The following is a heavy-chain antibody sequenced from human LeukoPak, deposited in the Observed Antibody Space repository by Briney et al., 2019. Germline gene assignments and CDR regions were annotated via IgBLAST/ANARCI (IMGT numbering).Heavy chain of an antibody. CDR2: IYSGGST. CDR1: GFTVSSNY. V-gene: IGHV3-66*01. D-gene: IGHD5-12*01. J-gene: IGHJ4*02. CDR3: ARSYSGYDLDYFDH. Sequence: PGGSLRLSCAASGFTVSSNYMSWVRQAPGKGLEWVSVIYSGGSTYYADSVKGRFTISRDNSKNTLYLQMNSLRAEDTAVYYCARSYSGYDLDYFDHWGQGTLVTVSS.